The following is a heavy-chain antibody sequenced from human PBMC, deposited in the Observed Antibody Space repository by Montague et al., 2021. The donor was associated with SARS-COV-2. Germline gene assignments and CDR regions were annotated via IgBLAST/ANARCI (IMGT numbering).Heavy chain of an antibody. CDR2: INHSGST. CDR1: GGSFSGYY. Sequence: SETLSLTCAVYGGSFSGYYWTWIRQPPGKGLEWIGEINHSGSTNYNPSLKSRVTISMDTSKSQFSLKLTSVTAADTAVYYCARHTRGWQPFDFWGQGTLVTVSS. J-gene: IGHJ4*02. D-gene: IGHD6-19*01. V-gene: IGHV4-34*01. CDR3: ARHTRGWQPFDF.